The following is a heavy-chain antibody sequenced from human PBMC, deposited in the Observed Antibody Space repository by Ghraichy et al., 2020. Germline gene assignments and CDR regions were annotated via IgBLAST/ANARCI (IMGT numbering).Heavy chain of an antibody. V-gene: IGHV1-18*04. Sequence: ASVKVSCQASDYIFSNYDITWVRQAPGQGLEWMGWIGVYNGNTNYAQNFQDRLTMTTDTSTSTAYMELRSLTSDDTAVYYCARVVPEITGHFGDYIIGFSKWFDTWGQGTLVTVSS. CDR2: IGVYNGNT. CDR3: ARVVPEITGHFGDYIIGFSKWFDT. D-gene: IGHD4-17*01. CDR1: DYIFSNYD. J-gene: IGHJ5*02.